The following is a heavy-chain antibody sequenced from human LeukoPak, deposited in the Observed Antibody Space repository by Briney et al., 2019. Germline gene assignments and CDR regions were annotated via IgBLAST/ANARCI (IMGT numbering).Heavy chain of an antibody. CDR1: GGSISSGSYS. CDR2: IYTSGST. J-gene: IGHJ4*02. V-gene: IGHV4-61*02. Sequence: SETLSLTCTVSGGSISSGSYSWSWIRQPAGKGLEWIGRIYTSGSTNYNPSLKSRVTISVDTSKNQFSLKLSSVTAADTAVYYCARGIVRGYYFDYWGQGTLVTVSS. D-gene: IGHD3-10*01. CDR3: ARGIVRGYYFDY.